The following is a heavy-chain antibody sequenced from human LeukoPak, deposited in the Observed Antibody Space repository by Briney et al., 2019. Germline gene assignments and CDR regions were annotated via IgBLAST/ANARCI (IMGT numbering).Heavy chain of an antibody. Sequence: GASLKVSCKASGYTFTGYYMHWVRQAPGQGLEWMGWINANSGDTGYAQKFQGRVTMTRDTSVSTAYMELSRLRSDDTAVYFCARADASRWFDYWDQGALVTVSS. J-gene: IGHJ5*01. D-gene: IGHD2-2*01. CDR2: INANSGDT. V-gene: IGHV1-2*02. CDR1: GYTFTGYY. CDR3: ARADASRWFDY.